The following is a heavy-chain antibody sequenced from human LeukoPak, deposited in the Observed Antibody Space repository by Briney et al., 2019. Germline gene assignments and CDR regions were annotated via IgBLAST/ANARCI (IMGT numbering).Heavy chain of an antibody. CDR2: IIPIFGTA. CDR3: ARASRREGAWFGVNWFDP. V-gene: IGHV1-69*06. D-gene: IGHD3-10*01. Sequence: GASVKVSCKASGYTFTSYGISWVRQAPGQGLEWMGGIIPIFGTANYTQKFQGRVTITADKSTSTAYMELSSLRSEDTAVYYCARASRREGAWFGVNWFDPWGQGTLVTVSS. CDR1: GYTFTSYG. J-gene: IGHJ5*02.